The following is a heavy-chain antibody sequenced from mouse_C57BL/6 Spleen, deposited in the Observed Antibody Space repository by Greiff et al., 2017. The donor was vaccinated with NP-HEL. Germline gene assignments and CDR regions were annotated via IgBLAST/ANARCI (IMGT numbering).Heavy chain of an antibody. CDR1: GFTFSSYA. J-gene: IGHJ3*01. CDR2: ISSGGDYI. Sequence: DVHLVESGEGLVKPGGSLKLSCAASGFTFSSYAMSWVRQTPEKRLEWVAYISSGGDYIYYADTVKGRFTISRDNARNTLYLQMSSLKSEDTAMYYCTREGWSWFAYWGQGTLVTVSA. D-gene: IGHD2-3*01. V-gene: IGHV5-9-1*02. CDR3: TREGWSWFAY.